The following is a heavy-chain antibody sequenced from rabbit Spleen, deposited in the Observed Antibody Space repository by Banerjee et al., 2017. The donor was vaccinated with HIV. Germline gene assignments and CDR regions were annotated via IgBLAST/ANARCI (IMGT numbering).Heavy chain of an antibody. V-gene: IGHV1S45*01. J-gene: IGHJ4*01. D-gene: IGHD1-1*01. CDR2: IGAGSSGAT. Sequence: QEQLVESGGGLVQPGGSLKLSCKASGFDFSNYGVSWVRQAPGRGLEWIGCIGAGSSGATYYASWAKGRFTISKTSSTTVTLQMTSLTAADTATYFCTRDDGSGHYIDGYFNLWGPGTLVTVS. CDR3: TRDDGSGHYIDGYFNL. CDR1: GFDFSNYG.